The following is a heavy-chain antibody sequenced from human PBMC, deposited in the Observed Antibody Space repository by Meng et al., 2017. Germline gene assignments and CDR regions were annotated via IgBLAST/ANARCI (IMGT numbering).Heavy chain of an antibody. CDR3: ARTTGGGYCSSTSCYLEGWFDP. J-gene: IGHJ5*02. CDR1: GGSTSSSSYY. V-gene: IGHV4-39*07. D-gene: IGHD2-2*01. Sequence: SDTLSPTCTVLGGSTSSSSYYWGWIRQPPGKGLEWIGSIYYSGSTYYNPSLKSRVTISVDTSKNQFSLKLSSVTAADTAVYYCARTTGGGYCSSTSCYLEGWFDPWGQGTLVTVSS. CDR2: IYYSGST.